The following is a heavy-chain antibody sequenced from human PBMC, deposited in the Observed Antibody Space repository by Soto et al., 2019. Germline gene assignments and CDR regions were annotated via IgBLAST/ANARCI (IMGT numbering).Heavy chain of an antibody. CDR3: ARDLWGYCGTDCYPLDV. D-gene: IGHD2-21*02. V-gene: IGHV4-34*01. J-gene: IGHJ6*02. Sequence: SETLSLTCAVYGASFGGYYWNWIRQPPGRGLEWIGDITHTGGTNYNPSLKGRVTISIDKSKSQFSLNLTSVTAADTAVYYCARDLWGYCGTDCYPLDVWDQGTTVTVSS. CDR2: ITHTGGT. CDR1: GASFGGYY.